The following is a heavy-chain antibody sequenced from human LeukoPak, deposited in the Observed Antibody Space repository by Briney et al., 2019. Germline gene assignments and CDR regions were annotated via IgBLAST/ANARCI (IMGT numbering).Heavy chain of an antibody. CDR2: IYYSGST. J-gene: IGHJ3*02. D-gene: IGHD2-21*01. CDR1: GGSISSYY. V-gene: IGHV4-59*01. CDR3: ARWIAGRRRNAFDI. Sequence: SETLSLTCTVSGGSISSYYWGWIRQPPGKGLEWIGYIYYSGSTNYNPSLKSRVTISVDTSKNQSSLKLSSVTAADTAVYYCARWIAGRRRNAFDIWGQGTMVTVSS.